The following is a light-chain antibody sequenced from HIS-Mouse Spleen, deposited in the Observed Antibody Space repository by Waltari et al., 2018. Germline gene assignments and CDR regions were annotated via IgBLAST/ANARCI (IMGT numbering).Light chain of an antibody. V-gene: IGLV2-23*01. CDR2: EGS. CDR3: CSYAGSSTVV. Sequence: QSALTQPASVSGSPGQSITISCTGTSSHARSYNLVSWYQQHPGKAPKLMIYEGSKRPSGVSNRFSGSKSGNTASLTISGLQAEDEADYYCCSYAGSSTVVFGGGTKLTVL. CDR1: SSHARSYNL. J-gene: IGLJ2*01.